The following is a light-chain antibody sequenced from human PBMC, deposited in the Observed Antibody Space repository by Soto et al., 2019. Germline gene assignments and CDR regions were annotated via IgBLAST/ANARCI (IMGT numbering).Light chain of an antibody. CDR2: GAS. CDR1: QSVSSN. V-gene: IGKV3-15*01. J-gene: IGKJ4*01. CDR3: QQFNNYPLT. Sequence: EIVMTQSPSTLSGSPGERATLSCRASQSVSSNLAWYQQKPGQAPRLLIYGASTRATGIPARFSGSAYGTEFNLTISSLQSEDFAVYYCQQFNNYPLTFGGGTKVDIK.